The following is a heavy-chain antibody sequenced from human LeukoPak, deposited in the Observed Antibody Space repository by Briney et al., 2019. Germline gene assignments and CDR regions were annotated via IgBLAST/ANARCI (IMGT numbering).Heavy chain of an antibody. CDR2: IYTSGST. J-gene: IGHJ3*02. V-gene: IGHV4-59*10. Sequence: SSETLSLTCAVYGESFSGYYWSWIRQPAGKGLEWIGRIYTSGSTNYNPSLKSRVTISVDTSKNQFSLKLSSVTAADTAVYYCARHVGSGGWLAGDDAFDIWGQGTMVTVSS. CDR3: ARHVGSGGWLAGDDAFDI. D-gene: IGHD6-19*01. CDR1: GESFSGYY.